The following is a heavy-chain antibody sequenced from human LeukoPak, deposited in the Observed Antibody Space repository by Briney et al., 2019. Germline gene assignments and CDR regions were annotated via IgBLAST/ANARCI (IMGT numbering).Heavy chain of an antibody. Sequence: SETLSLTCTVSGGSISSSSYYWGWIRQPPGKGLEWIGSIYYSGSTYYNPSLKSRVTISVDRSKNQFSLKLSSVTAADTAVYYCARDYHERYNWNDGKWFDPWGQGTLVTVSS. CDR3: ARDYHERYNWNDGKWFDP. V-gene: IGHV4-39*07. CDR1: GGSISSSSYY. D-gene: IGHD1-1*01. CDR2: IYYSGST. J-gene: IGHJ5*02.